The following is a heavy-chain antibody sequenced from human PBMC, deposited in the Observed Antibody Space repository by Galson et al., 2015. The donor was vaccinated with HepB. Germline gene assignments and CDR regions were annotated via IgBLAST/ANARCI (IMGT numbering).Heavy chain of an antibody. J-gene: IGHJ2*01. D-gene: IGHD2-2*01. Sequence: SVKVSCKASGYTFTSYDINWVRQATGQGLEWMGWMNPNSGNTGYAQKFQGRVTMTRNTSISTAYMELSSLRSEDTAVYYCARKIGYCSSTSCHGANWYFDLWGRVTLVTVSS. V-gene: IGHV1-8*01. CDR3: ARKIGYCSSTSCHGANWYFDL. CDR1: GYTFTSYD. CDR2: MNPNSGNT.